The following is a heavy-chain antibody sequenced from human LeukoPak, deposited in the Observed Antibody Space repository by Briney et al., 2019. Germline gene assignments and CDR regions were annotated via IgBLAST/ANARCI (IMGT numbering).Heavy chain of an antibody. Sequence: SVKVSCKASGYTFTSYTISWVRQAPGQGLEWMGRIIPILGIANYAQKFQGRVTITADKSTSTAYMELSSLRSEDTAVYYCARGGYSGYGVFDYWGQGTLVTVSS. D-gene: IGHD5-12*01. CDR3: ARGGYSGYGVFDY. CDR2: IIPILGIA. V-gene: IGHV1-69*02. CDR1: GYTFTSYT. J-gene: IGHJ4*02.